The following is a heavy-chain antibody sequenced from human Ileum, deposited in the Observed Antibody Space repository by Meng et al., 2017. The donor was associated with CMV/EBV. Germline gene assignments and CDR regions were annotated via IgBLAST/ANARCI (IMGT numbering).Heavy chain of an antibody. J-gene: IGHJ5*02. CDR2: MYLDDDK. D-gene: IGHD6-13*01. Sequence: VHDSGPQLVQPTGTLKHHCTFFSVSLTTTGVTFDCNRYPPGKALQWLALMYLDDDKRYSPSIKTRLTITKDASKNTVILTITNMDDVNTARYYCAHRYYIVKAGTPNTNWSDPWGQGTLVTVSS. V-gene: IGHV2-5*02. CDR3: AHRYYIVKAGTPNTNWSDP. CDR1: SVSLTTTGVT.